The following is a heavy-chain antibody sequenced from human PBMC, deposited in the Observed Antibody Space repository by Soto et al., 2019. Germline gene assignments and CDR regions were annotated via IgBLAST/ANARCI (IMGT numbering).Heavy chain of an antibody. J-gene: IGHJ3*01. CDR3: ARPASGGSRDAFDV. CDR2: IDPTDSFT. CDR1: GYKFTTFW. Sequence: PGESLKIACKASGYKFTTFWLNWVRQTPGKGLEWLGRIDPTDSFTNHSPPFEGHVTISVDRSISTAYLQWNSLQASDTAIYYCARPASGGSRDAFDVWGQGTTGTVSS. V-gene: IGHV5-10-1*01. D-gene: IGHD2-15*01.